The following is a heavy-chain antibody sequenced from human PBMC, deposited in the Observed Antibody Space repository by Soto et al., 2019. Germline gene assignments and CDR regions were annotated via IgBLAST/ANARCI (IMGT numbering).Heavy chain of an antibody. CDR3: ARDYGAARDH. D-gene: IGHD4-17*01. J-gene: IGHJ4*02. CDR2: ISGYNGNS. Sequence: QVHLLQSGDEVKKPGASVKVSCKTSGYTFSNFGISCVRQAPGQGFEWLGWISGYNGNSKYAQKFQGRVTMTTDTSTSTGYLELRSLNSDDSAVYDCARDYGAARDHWGQGTLVTVSS. CDR1: GYTFSNFG. V-gene: IGHV1-18*01.